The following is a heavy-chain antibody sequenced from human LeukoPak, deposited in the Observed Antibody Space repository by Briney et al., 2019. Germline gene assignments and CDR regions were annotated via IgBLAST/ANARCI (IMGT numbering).Heavy chain of an antibody. CDR1: GGSFSGYY. D-gene: IGHD2-2*02. V-gene: IGHV4-34*01. CDR2: INHSGST. CDR3: ARGPSLGYCSSTSCYRNAFDI. Sequence: PSETLSLTCAVYGGSFSGYYWSWIRQPPGKGLEWIGEINHSGSTNYNPPLKSRVTISVDTSKNQFSLKLSSVTAADTAVYYCARGPSLGYCSSTSCYRNAFDIWGQGTMVTVSS. J-gene: IGHJ3*02.